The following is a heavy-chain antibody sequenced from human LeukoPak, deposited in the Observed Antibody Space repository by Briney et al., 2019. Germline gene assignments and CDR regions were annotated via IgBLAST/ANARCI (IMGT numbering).Heavy chain of an antibody. V-gene: IGHV4-30-4*08. CDR2: IYYSGST. J-gene: IGHJ4*02. CDR1: GGSISSGDYY. CDR3: ARVPDYYDSSGYIDY. D-gene: IGHD3-22*01. Sequence: SETLSLTCTVSGGSISSGDYYWSWIRQPPGKGLEWIGYIYYSGSTYYNPSLKSRVTISVDTSKNLFSLKLSSVTAADTAVYYCARVPDYYDSSGYIDYWGQGTLVTVSS.